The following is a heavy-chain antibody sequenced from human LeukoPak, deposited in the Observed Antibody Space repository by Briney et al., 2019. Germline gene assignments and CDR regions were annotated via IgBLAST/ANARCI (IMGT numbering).Heavy chain of an antibody. CDR2: ISSSSDTI. D-gene: IGHD6-19*01. V-gene: IGHV3-48*02. J-gene: IGHJ5*02. CDR1: GFTFSSYS. CDR3: AREMAMAVAGISWFDP. Sequence: GGSLRLSCAASGFTFSSYSMNWVRQAPGKGLEWVSYISSSSDTIYYADSVKGRFTISRDNAKRSLYLQMNSLRDEDTAVYYCAREMAMAVAGISWFDPWGQGTLVTVSS.